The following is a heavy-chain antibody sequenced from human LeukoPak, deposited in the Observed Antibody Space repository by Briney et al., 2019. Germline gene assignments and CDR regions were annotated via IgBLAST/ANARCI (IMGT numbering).Heavy chain of an antibody. J-gene: IGHJ6*02. Sequence: GGSLRLSCAASGFTFSDYGMHWVRQAPGKGLEWVALISDDGNNKYYADSVKGRFTISRDNSENTLYLQMNSLRAEDTAVCICARVHCSSTDCYGGYYFAMDVWGQGTTVTVSS. CDR1: GFTFSDYG. D-gene: IGHD2-2*01. CDR2: ISDDGNNK. V-gene: IGHV3-30*03. CDR3: ARVHCSSTDCYGGYYFAMDV.